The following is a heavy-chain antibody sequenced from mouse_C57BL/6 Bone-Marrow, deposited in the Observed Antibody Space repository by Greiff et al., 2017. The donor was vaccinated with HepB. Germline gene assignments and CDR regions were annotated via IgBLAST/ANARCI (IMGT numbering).Heavy chain of an antibody. CDR3: ARWDYDYDY. Sequence: QVQLQQPGAELVKPGASVKMSCKASGYTFTSYWITWVKQRPGQGLEWIGRIDPNSGGTKYNEKFKSKATLTVDKPSSTAYMQLSSLTSEDSAVYYCARWDYDYDYWGQGTTLTVSS. J-gene: IGHJ2*01. CDR2: IDPNSGGT. CDR1: GYTFTSYW. D-gene: IGHD2-4*01. V-gene: IGHV1-72*01.